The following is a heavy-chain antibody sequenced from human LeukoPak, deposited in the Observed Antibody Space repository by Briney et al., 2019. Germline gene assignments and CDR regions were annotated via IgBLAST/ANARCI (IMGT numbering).Heavy chain of an antibody. V-gene: IGHV1-2*02. CDR3: ARDFFRSMYYYDSSGYSNRDN. CDR1: GYTFTGYY. CDR2: INPNSGGT. Sequence: ASVKVSCKASGYTFTGYYMHWVRQAPGQGLEWMGWINPNSGGTNYAQKFQGRVTMTRDTSISTAYMELSRLRSDDTAVYYCARDFFRSMYYYDSSGYSNRDNWGQGTLVTVSS. J-gene: IGHJ4*02. D-gene: IGHD3-22*01.